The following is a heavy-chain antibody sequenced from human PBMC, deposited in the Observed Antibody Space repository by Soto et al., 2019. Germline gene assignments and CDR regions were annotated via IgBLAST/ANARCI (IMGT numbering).Heavy chain of an antibody. CDR2: ITNSGGST. D-gene: IGHD5-18*01. CDR3: ARGGPRDGYRDLDY. CDR1: GFAFTTCA. V-gene: IGHV3-23*01. J-gene: IGHJ4*02. Sequence: EVQLLESGGDLVQPGGSLRLSCAASGFAFTTCAMTWVRQSPGKGLEWVSCITNSGGSTYFADSVKGRFTISRDNSKSTLYLQMSSLSAEDTAVYYCARGGPRDGYRDLDYWGPGTQVTVSS.